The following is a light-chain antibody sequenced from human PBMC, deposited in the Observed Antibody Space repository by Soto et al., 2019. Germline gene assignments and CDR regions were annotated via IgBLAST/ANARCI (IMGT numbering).Light chain of an antibody. CDR1: QSVSSAY. Sequence: EIVLTQSPGTLSLSPGERATLSCRASQSVSSAYLAWYQQKPGQAPRLLIYDVSSRATGIPDRFSGSGSGTDFTLTASRLEPEDFAVYYCQQYGSSPETFGQGTKVEIK. J-gene: IGKJ1*01. V-gene: IGKV3-20*01. CDR3: QQYGSSPET. CDR2: DVS.